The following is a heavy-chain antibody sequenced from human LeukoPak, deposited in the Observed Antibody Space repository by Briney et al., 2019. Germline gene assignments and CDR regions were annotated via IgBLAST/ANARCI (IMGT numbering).Heavy chain of an antibody. J-gene: IGHJ4*02. Sequence: SETLSLTCTVSGASISSYYWSWIRQPPGKGLEWIGYISYSGSTNYNPSLKSRVTISVDTSKNQFSLKLSSVTAADTAVYYCARGPYGGKEHYWGQGTLVTVSS. D-gene: IGHD4-17*01. CDR3: ARGPYGGKEHY. CDR1: GASISSYY. V-gene: IGHV4-59*12. CDR2: ISYSGST.